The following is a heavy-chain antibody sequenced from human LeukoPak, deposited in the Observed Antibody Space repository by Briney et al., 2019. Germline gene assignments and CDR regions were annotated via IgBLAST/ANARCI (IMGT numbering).Heavy chain of an antibody. CDR2: IKSSADGGAT. CDR1: GFTFSDAW. D-gene: IGHD2-8*02. CDR3: SLRYCSGTDCPGY. V-gene: IGHV3-15*01. J-gene: IGHJ4*02. Sequence: GGSLRLSCAASGFTFSDAWLSWVRQAPGKGPEWVGRIKSSADGGATDYAAPVKGRFTVSRDDSRDTLFLQMNSLRTEDTAVNYCSLRYCSGTDCPGYWGQGTLVTVSS.